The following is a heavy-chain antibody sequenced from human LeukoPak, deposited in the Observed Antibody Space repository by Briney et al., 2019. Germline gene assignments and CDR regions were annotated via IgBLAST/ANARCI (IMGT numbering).Heavy chain of an antibody. CDR2: IYTSGST. Sequence: SEILSLTCTVSGGSISSYYWSWIRQPAGKGLEWIGRIYTSGSTNYNPSLKSRVTMSVDTSKNQFSLKLSSVTAADTAVYYCARNPLTGSTGEFDYWGQGTLVTVSS. J-gene: IGHJ4*02. V-gene: IGHV4-4*07. CDR3: ARNPLTGSTGEFDY. CDR1: GGSISSYY. D-gene: IGHD3-9*01.